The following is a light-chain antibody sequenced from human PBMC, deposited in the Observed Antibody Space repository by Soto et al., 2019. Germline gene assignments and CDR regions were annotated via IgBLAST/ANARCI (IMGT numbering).Light chain of an antibody. CDR3: QQFGSSLLT. CDR1: QNISSTY. Sequence: EIVLTQSPGTLSLSPGERATLSCRASQNISSTYLAWYQQRPGQAPSLLIYGASSRATGIPDRFSGSGSGTDFTRTISRLEPEDFAVYYCQQFGSSLLTFGGGTKVEIK. V-gene: IGKV3-20*01. CDR2: GAS. J-gene: IGKJ4*01.